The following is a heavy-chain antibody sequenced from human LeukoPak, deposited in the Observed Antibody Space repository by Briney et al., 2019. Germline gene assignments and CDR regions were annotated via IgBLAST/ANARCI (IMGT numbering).Heavy chain of an antibody. Sequence: GGTLRLSCAASGFTFNNAWMRGVRHAPGKGLEWVGRLKRKNEGGTTDYAAPVKGRFTISRDDSKNTVYLEMNSLKTEDTAVYYCTTDTHCSTIGCRGPNYYYGLDVWGQGTTVTVSS. V-gene: IGHV3-15*01. CDR1: GFTFNNAW. CDR2: LKRKNEGGTT. D-gene: IGHD2-2*01. CDR3: TTDTHCSTIGCRGPNYYYGLDV. J-gene: IGHJ6*02.